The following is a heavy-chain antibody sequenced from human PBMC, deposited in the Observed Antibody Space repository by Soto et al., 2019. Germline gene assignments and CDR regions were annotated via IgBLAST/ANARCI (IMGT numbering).Heavy chain of an antibody. V-gene: IGHV3-73*01. J-gene: IGHJ5*02. D-gene: IGHD6-13*01. Sequence: PGGSLRLSCAASGFTFSYSAMHWVRQASGKGLEWVGRIRSRPNNYATAYAASVKGRFTISRDDSKRAAYLQMNSLRAEDTGVYYCTRDASRDSSARGWFDPWGRGTLV. CDR3: TRDASRDSSARGWFDP. CDR2: IRSRPNNYAT. CDR1: GFTFSYSA.